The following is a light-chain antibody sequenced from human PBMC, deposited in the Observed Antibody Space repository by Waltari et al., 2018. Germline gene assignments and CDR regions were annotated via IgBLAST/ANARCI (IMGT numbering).Light chain of an antibody. Sequence: DIQMTQSPSSLSASVADRVTITCRASQSSSNYLNWYQQKPGEVPKLLIYAASILQSGVPSRFSGSGSATDFTLTISSLQPEDVATYYCQQSYHTPVTFGGGTKVEIK. J-gene: IGKJ4*01. CDR3: QQSYHTPVT. CDR2: AAS. V-gene: IGKV1-39*01. CDR1: QSSSNY.